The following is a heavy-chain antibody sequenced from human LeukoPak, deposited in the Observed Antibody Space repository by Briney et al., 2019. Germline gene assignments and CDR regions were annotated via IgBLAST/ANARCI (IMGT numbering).Heavy chain of an antibody. CDR3: ARDRSIAASGRSWYFDL. Sequence: ASVTVSCKASGYTFTSYDINWVRQATGQGLEWMGWMNPNSGNTGYAQKFQGRVTMTRNTSISTVYMELSSLRSEDTAVYYCARDRSIAASGRSWYFDLWGRGILVTVSS. CDR1: GYTFTSYD. V-gene: IGHV1-8*01. J-gene: IGHJ2*01. CDR2: MNPNSGNT. D-gene: IGHD6-13*01.